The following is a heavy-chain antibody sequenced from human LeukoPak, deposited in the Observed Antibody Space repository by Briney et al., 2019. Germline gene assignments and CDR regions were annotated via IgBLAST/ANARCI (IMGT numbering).Heavy chain of an antibody. CDR2: IYYSGSI. CDR1: GGSISSSGYD. Sequence: SQTLSLTRTVAGGSISSSGYDWGWISQPPGKWLEWVGRIYYSGSIFYSPSRKSRVTISVDTSKNQFSRQLSSVTAADTALYYLARITPITMIVAVYQPVPDYFDYWDQGTLVTVTS. CDR3: ARITPITMIVAVYQPVPDYFDY. J-gene: IGHJ4*02. D-gene: IGHD3-22*01. V-gene: IGHV4-39*07.